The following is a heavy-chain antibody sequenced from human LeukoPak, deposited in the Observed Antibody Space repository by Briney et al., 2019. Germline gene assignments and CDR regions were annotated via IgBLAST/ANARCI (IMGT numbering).Heavy chain of an antibody. J-gene: IGHJ3*02. CDR2: ISGSGGET. V-gene: IGHV3-23*01. CDR1: GFTFSNYA. D-gene: IGHD3-22*01. CDR3: ARVSTRYSGYYAFDI. Sequence: GGSLRLSCAASGFTFSNYAMSWVRQAPGKGLEGVSGISGSGGETFYADSVKGRFTISRDNAKNSLYLQMNSLRAEDTAVYYCARVSTRYSGYYAFDIWGQGTMVTVSS.